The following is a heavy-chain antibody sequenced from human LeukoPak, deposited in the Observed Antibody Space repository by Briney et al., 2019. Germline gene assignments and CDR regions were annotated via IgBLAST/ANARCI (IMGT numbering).Heavy chain of an antibody. CDR2: IYSGGST. D-gene: IGHD6-13*01. Sequence: PGGSLRLSCAASGFTVSSNYMSWVRQAPGKGLEWVSIIYSGGSTYYADSVKGRFTISRDNSKNTLYLQMNSLRAEDTAVYYCAKGSYSSSSIIDSWGQGTLVTVSS. J-gene: IGHJ4*02. V-gene: IGHV3-66*01. CDR3: AKGSYSSSSIIDS. CDR1: GFTVSSNY.